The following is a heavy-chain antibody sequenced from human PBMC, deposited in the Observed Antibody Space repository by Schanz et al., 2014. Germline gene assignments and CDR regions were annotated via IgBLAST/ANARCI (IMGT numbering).Heavy chain of an antibody. J-gene: IGHJ3*02. CDR2: INSVGSNT. D-gene: IGHD4-17*01. Sequence: EVQLVESGGGWVQPGGSLRLSCAASGFTFSSHWMHWVRQDPGKGLLWDARINSVGSNTDYADSVTGRFAISRDNAKNTLYLQTNTLRVDDTAVYYCARKMKLGVYGGKGHDSLAICGHGTMVTVSS. CDR3: ARKMKLGVYGGKGHDSLAI. CDR1: GFTFSSHW. V-gene: IGHV3-74*02.